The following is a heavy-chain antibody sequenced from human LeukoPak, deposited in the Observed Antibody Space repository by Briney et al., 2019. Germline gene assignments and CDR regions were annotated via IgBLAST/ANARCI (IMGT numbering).Heavy chain of an antibody. J-gene: IGHJ4*02. D-gene: IGHD5-12*01. CDR3: AGDFGGYSGYDY. CDR2: IDADGST. V-gene: IGHV3-74*01. CDR1: GFTFSSFW. Sequence: QPGGSLRLSCAASGFTFSSFWMHWVRQAPEKGLVWVSRIDADGSTSYADSVKGRFTISRDNAKNTLYLQMNSLRAEDTAVYYCAGDFGGYSGYDYWGQGILVTVSS.